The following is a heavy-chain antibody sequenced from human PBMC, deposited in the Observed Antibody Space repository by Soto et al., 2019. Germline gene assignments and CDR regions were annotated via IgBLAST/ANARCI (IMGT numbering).Heavy chain of an antibody. CDR1: GGSISSSSYY. V-gene: IGHV4-39*01. Sequence: PSETLSLTCTVSGGSISSSSYYWGWIRQPPGKGLEWIGSIYYSGSTYYNPSLKSRVTISVDTSKNQFSLKLSSVTAADTAVYYCARKEGLLWFGELFGWFEPWGQGTLVTVSS. CDR3: ARKEGLLWFGELFGWFEP. J-gene: IGHJ5*02. CDR2: IYYSGST. D-gene: IGHD3-10*01.